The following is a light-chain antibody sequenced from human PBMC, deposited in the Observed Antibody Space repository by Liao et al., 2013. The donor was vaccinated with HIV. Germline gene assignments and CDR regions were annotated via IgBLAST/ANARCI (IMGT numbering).Light chain of an antibody. CDR2: YDS. CDR1: NIGSKS. CDR3: QTWDSSNMI. V-gene: IGLV3-21*01. J-gene: IGLJ2*01. Sequence: SYVLTQPPSVSVAPGKTARITCGGNNIGSKSVHWYQQKPGQAPVLVIYYDSDRPSGIPERFSGSNSGNTATLTISRVEAGDEADYYCQTWDSSNMIFGGGTKLTVL.